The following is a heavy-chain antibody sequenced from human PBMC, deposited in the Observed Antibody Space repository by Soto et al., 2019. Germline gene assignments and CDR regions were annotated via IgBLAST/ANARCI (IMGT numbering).Heavy chain of an antibody. CDR2: ISGSGSVT. Sequence: EEQLLESGGGLVQPGGSLRLSCAASGSTFSSSAMTWVRQAPGKGLEWVSAISGSGSVTYYTSSVRGRFTISRDNSRNTLYLQMNNLRAEDTAVYYCSRNTSGRQGSTLDIWGQGTMVTVSP. D-gene: IGHD6-19*01. CDR1: GSTFSSSA. CDR3: SRNTSGRQGSTLDI. V-gene: IGHV3-23*01. J-gene: IGHJ3*02.